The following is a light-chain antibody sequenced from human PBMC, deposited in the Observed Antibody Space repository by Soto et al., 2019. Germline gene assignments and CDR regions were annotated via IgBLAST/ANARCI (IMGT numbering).Light chain of an antibody. J-gene: IGKJ3*01. CDR1: QSIRSS. Sequence: DIQMTQSPSSLSASVGDRVTITCRTSQSIRSSLNWYQQKTGKAPNLQIYAASRLQSGVPSRFRGSGSGAAFTRTISSRQPAAFATYSSQQSYSTPFTFGPGTKVDIK. CDR2: AAS. CDR3: QQSYSTPFT. V-gene: IGKV1-39*01.